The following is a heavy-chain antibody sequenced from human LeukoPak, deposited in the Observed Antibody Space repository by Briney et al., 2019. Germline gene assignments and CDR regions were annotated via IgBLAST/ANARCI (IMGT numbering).Heavy chain of an antibody. Sequence: SETLSLTCTVSGGSISSYYWSWIRQPPGKGLEWIGFIYYSRSTNYNPSLMGRVTISIDTSKNQFSLKLSSVTAADMAVYYCARGLMVRGVIKLDYWGQGTLVTVSS. D-gene: IGHD3-10*01. V-gene: IGHV4-59*01. CDR3: ARGLMVRGVIKLDY. J-gene: IGHJ4*02. CDR1: GGSISSYY. CDR2: IYYSRST.